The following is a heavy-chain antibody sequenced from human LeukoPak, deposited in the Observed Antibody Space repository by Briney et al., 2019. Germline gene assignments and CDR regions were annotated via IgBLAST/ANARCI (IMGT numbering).Heavy chain of an antibody. D-gene: IGHD1-1*01. CDR1: GLTFSSYA. V-gene: IGHV3-64*02. Sequence: GGSLRLSCAASGLTFSSYAMHWVRQAPGKGLEYVSTISGDGTYYADSVKGRFTISRDNSKNTLYLQMGSLRPEDMAVYYCARGETNNWYGEGCFDYWGQGTLVTVSS. CDR3: ARGETNNWYGEGCFDY. CDR2: ISGDGT. J-gene: IGHJ4*02.